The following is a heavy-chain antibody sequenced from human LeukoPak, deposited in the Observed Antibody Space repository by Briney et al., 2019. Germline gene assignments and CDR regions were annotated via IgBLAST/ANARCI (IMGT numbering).Heavy chain of an antibody. CDR1: GGSISSCDYY. CDR3: ASGNLSIASAGTQYDY. CDR2: NYCSEST. J-gene: IGHJ4*02. V-gene: IGHV4-30-4*01. D-gene: IGHD6-13*01. Sequence: PSETLSLTCTVSGGSISSCDYYWSWIRQPPGKGLEWNGYNYCSESTYSNPSLQSRITISVDTNKNQFTLKLSSVTAADTAVYYCASGNLSIASAGTQYDYWGQGTLVTVSS.